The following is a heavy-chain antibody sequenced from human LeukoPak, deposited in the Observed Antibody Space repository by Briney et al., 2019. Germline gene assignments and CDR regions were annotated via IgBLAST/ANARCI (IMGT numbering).Heavy chain of an antibody. CDR2: ISWNSGSI. V-gene: IGHV3-9*01. CDR3: ANGKPDFWSGHYAEYFQH. J-gene: IGHJ1*01. Sequence: GGSLRLSCAASGFTFDDYAMHWVRQAPGKGLEWVSGISWNSGSIGYADSVKGRFTISRDNAKNSLYLQMNSLRAEDTALYYCANGKPDFWSGHYAEYFQHWGQGTLVTVSS. D-gene: IGHD3-3*01. CDR1: GFTFDDYA.